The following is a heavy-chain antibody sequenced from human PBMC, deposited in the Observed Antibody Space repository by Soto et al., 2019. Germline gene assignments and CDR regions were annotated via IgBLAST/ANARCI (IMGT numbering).Heavy chain of an antibody. V-gene: IGHV1-58*01. D-gene: IGHD1-26*01. J-gene: IGHJ6*02. CDR3: AATDGTLVYYYYGMDV. Sequence: SVKVSCTASGFTFTSSSVQWVLQARVQRLEWIGWIVVGSDNTNYAQKFQERVTITRDMSTSTAYMELSSLRSEDTAVYYCAATDGTLVYYYYGMDVWGQGTTVTVS. CDR2: IVVGSDNT. CDR1: GFTFTSSS.